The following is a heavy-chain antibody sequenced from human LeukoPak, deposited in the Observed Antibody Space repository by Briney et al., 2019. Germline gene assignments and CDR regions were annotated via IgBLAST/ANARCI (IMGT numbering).Heavy chain of an antibody. CDR1: GFTFTSSA. J-gene: IGHJ2*01. D-gene: IGHD4-23*01. CDR2: IVVGSGNT. Sequence: SVKVSCKASGFTFTSSAMQWVRQARGQRLEWIGRIVVGSGNTNYAQKFQERVTITRDMSTSTAYMELSSLRSEDTAVYYCAADLRHDYGGLSTNWYFDLWGRGTLVTVSS. V-gene: IGHV1-58*02. CDR3: AADLRHDYGGLSTNWYFDL.